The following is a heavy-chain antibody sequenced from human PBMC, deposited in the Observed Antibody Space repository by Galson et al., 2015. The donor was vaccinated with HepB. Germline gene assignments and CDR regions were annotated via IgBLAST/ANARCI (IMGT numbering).Heavy chain of an antibody. J-gene: IGHJ4*01. CDR2: IRWDRGSI. D-gene: IGHD6-13*01. V-gene: IGHV3-9*01. Sequence: SLRLSCAASGFTFDDYGMHWVRQAPGKGLEWVAGIRWDRGSIGYADSVKGRFTISRDNAKNSLYLQMNSLRAEDTALYYCAKIAPPRDYWGQGTLVTVSS. CDR3: AKIAPPRDY. CDR1: GFTFDDYG.